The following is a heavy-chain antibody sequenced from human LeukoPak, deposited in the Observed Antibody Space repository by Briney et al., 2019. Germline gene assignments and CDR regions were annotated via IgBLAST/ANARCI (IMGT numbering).Heavy chain of an antibody. J-gene: IGHJ4*02. CDR3: ARRGGYGRYYFDY. D-gene: IGHD5-18*01. CDR1: GGSFSGYY. V-gene: IGHV4-34*01. Sequence: SETLSLTCAVYGGSFSGYYWSWIRQPPGKGLEWIGEINHGGSTNYNPSLKSRVTISVDTSKNQFSLKLSSVTAADTAVYYCARRGGYGRYYFDYWGQGTLVTVSS. CDR2: INHGGST.